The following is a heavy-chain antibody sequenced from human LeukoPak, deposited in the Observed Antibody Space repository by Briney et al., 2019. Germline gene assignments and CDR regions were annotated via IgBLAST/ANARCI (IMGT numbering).Heavy chain of an antibody. CDR2: IIPRLDIA. V-gene: IGHV1-69*04. CDR1: VGIFISHA. Sequence: SVKVSRKASVGIFISHAISWVRQAPGRGLDWMGRIIPRLDIAIYAPMFQCRVTITADKATTTAYMEPTSLRSEETAVYYCARIRNGTTYSSAMDVWGQGTPVTASS. J-gene: IGHJ6*02. D-gene: IGHD1-1*01. CDR3: ARIRNGTTYSSAMDV.